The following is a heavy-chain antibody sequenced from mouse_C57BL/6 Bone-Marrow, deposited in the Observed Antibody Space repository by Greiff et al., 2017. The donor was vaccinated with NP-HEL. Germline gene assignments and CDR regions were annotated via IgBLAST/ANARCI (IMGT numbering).Heavy chain of an antibody. Sequence: QVQLQQPGAELVRPGTSVKLSCKASGYTFTSYWMHWVKQRPGQGLEWIGVIDPSDSYTNYNQKFKGKATLTVDTSSSTAYMQLSSRTSEDSAVYYCASPYYYGSSYGYAMDYWGQGTSVTVSS. J-gene: IGHJ4*01. V-gene: IGHV1-59*01. CDR1: GYTFTSYW. CDR3: ASPYYYGSSYGYAMDY. D-gene: IGHD1-1*01. CDR2: IDPSDSYT.